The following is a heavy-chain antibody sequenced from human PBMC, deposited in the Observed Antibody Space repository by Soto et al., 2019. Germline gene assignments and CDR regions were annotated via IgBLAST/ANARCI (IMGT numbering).Heavy chain of an antibody. CDR2: IGSDGKNR. J-gene: IGHJ4*02. CDR3: SRGSGYPPRALDY. D-gene: IGHD5-18*01. CDR1: GFTFSDYA. Sequence: GGSLRLSCEASGFTFSDYAMHWVRQAPGKGLEWVAVIGSDGKNRYYTDSVKGRFTISRDNSKNTMFLQMISLRGEDTAVYYCSRGSGYPPRALDYWGLGTLVTVSS. V-gene: IGHV3-30*04.